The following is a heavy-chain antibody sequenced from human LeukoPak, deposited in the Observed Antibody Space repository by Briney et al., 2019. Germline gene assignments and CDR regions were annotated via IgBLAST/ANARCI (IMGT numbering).Heavy chain of an antibody. CDR2: ISAYNGNT. V-gene: IGHV1-18*01. J-gene: IGHJ4*02. D-gene: IGHD2-15*01. CDR3: ARDAGLYCSGGSCPLDY. Sequence: ASVKVSCKASGYTFTSYGISWVRQAPGQGLEWMGWISAYNGNTNYAQKLQGRVTMTTDTSTSTAYMELRSLRSDDTAVYYCARDAGLYCSGGSCPLDYWGQGTLVTVSS. CDR1: GYTFTSYG.